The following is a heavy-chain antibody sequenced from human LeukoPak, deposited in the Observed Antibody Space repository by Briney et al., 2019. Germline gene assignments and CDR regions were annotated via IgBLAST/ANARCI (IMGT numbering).Heavy chain of an antibody. D-gene: IGHD4-23*01. J-gene: IGHJ5*02. Sequence: ASVKVSCKASGGAFSSYAISWVRQAPGQGLEWMGGIIPIFGTANYAQKFQGRVTMTRDMSTSTDYMELSSLRSEDTAVYYCARDNSVEDTAWWFDPWGQGTLVTVSS. CDR2: IIPIFGTA. CDR3: ARDNSVEDTAWWFDP. CDR1: GGAFSSYA. V-gene: IGHV1-69*05.